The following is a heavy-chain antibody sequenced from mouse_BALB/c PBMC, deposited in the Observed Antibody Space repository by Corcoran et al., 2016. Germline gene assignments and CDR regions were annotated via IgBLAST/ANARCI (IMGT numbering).Heavy chain of an antibody. Sequence: DVQLQESGPGLVKPSQSLSLTCSVTGYSITSGYYWNWIRQFPGNKLEWMGYISYDGSNNYNPSLKNRISITRDTSKNQFFLKLNSVTTEDTATYYCAREGHRNFDVWGAGTTVTVSS. D-gene: IGHD3-3*01. CDR1: GYSITSGYY. V-gene: IGHV3-6*02. J-gene: IGHJ1*01. CDR3: AREGHRNFDV. CDR2: ISYDGSN.